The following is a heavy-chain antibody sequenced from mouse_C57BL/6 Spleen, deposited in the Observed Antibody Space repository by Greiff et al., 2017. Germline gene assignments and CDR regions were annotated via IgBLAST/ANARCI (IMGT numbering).Heavy chain of an antibody. CDR2: IDPENGDT. V-gene: IGHV14-4*01. CDR1: GFNIKDDY. J-gene: IGHJ1*03. D-gene: IGHD4-1*01. CDR3: TTAWDAWYFDV. Sequence: VQLQQSGAELVRPGASVKLSCTASGFNIKDDYMHWVKQRPEQGLAWIGWIDPENGDTEYASKFQGKATLPADTSSNTAYLQLSSLTSEDTAVYYCTTAWDAWYFDVWGTGTTVTVSS.